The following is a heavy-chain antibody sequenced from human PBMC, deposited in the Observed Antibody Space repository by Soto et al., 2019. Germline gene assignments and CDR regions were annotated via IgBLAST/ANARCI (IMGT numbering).Heavy chain of an antibody. CDR3: ATRVDGSPSLDY. J-gene: IGHJ4*02. CDR2: IYQSGTP. V-gene: IGHV4-4*02. Sequence: QVQLQEPAPGLVKASGTLSLTCAVSGGSISRNYWWTWVRQPPWTGLHWIGEIYQSGTPNYNPSLKSRVTISVDRSKNHFTLKVRSLTAADTAVYYCATRVDGSPSLDYWGQGTLVTVSS. CDR1: GGSISRNYW. D-gene: IGHD5-12*01.